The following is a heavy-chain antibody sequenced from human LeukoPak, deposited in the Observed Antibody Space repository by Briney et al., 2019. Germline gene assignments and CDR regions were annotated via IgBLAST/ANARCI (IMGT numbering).Heavy chain of an antibody. V-gene: IGHV3-30*18. CDR3: ANGPMITFGGLTEREFDY. J-gene: IGHJ4*02. D-gene: IGHD3-16*01. Sequence: GGSPRLSCAASGFTFDSYGMHWVRQAPGKGLEWVAFMSYNGRNKYYGDSVKGRFTISRDSSKNTLYLQMDSLRAEDTAVYYCANGPMITFGGLTEREFDYWGQGTLVTVSS. CDR2: MSYNGRNK. CDR1: GFTFDSYG.